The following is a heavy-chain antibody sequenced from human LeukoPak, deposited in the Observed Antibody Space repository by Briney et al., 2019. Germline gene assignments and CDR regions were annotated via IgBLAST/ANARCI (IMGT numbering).Heavy chain of an antibody. CDR3: ARGTSGDRGDY. Sequence: SETLSLTCAVYGGSFSVYYWTWIRQPPGKGLEWIGEISHSGSTNFNPSLKSRVSMSVDTSQNQFSLKLNSVTAADTAVYYCARGTSGDRGDYWGQGTLVTVSS. J-gene: IGHJ4*02. V-gene: IGHV4-34*01. CDR1: GGSFSVYY. CDR2: ISHSGST. D-gene: IGHD7-27*01.